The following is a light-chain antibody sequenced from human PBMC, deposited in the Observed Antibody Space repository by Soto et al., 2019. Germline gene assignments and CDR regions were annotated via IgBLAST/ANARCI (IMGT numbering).Light chain of an antibody. V-gene: IGLV2-14*01. Sequence: QSVLTQPASVSGSPGQSITISCTGTSSDVGGHNYVSWYQQHPGKVPKLMIYEVTNRPSGVSNRFSVSKSGNTASLTISGLQAEDEADYYCSSYTSSNTYVFGTGTKVTVL. CDR1: SSDVGGHNY. CDR2: EVT. J-gene: IGLJ1*01. CDR3: SSYTSSNTYV.